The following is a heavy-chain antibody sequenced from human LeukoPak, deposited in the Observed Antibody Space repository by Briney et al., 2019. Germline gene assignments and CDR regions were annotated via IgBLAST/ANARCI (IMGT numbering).Heavy chain of an antibody. CDR1: GGSISSGGYS. D-gene: IGHD3-22*01. V-gene: IGHV4-30-2*01. Sequence: PSQTLSLTCAVSGGSISSGGYSWSWIRQPPGKGLEWIGYIYHSGSTYYNPSLKSRVTISVDTSKNQFSLKLSSVTAANTAVYYCAFLDYYDSSGYSQIGGYWGQGTLVTVSS. CDR2: IYHSGST. CDR3: AFLDYYDSSGYSQIGGY. J-gene: IGHJ4*02.